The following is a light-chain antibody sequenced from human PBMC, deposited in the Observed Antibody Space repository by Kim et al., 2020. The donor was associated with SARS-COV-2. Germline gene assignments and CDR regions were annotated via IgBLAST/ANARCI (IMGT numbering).Light chain of an antibody. J-gene: IGKJ1*01. Sequence: APVGDRVTITCRASQSISSWLAWYQQKPGKAPKLLMSKASSLESGVPSRFSGSGSGTEFTLTISGLQPDDFATYFCQQYNSYPWTFGQGTKVDIK. CDR3: QQYNSYPWT. CDR2: KAS. V-gene: IGKV1-5*03. CDR1: QSISSW.